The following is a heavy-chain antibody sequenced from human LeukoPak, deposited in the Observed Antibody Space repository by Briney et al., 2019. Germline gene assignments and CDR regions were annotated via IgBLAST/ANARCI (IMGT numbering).Heavy chain of an antibody. CDR1: GFDISYNY. CDR2: IHTGGTT. J-gene: IGHJ4*02. CDR3: ARVWFGYFFQ. V-gene: IGHV3-53*01. D-gene: IGHD3-10*01. Sequence: GGSLRLSCAASGFDISYNYVGWLRQAPGKGLEWVSVIHTGGTTHYADSVKGRFTISKDNSNNTVYLQMNSVGVEDTAVYYCARVWFGYFFQWGQGALVTVSS.